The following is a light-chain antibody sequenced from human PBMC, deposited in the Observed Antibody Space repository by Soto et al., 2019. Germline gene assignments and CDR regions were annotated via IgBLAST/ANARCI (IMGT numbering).Light chain of an antibody. J-gene: IGLJ1*01. CDR1: SSNFGAGYD. CDR3: QSYGSSPSANFV. V-gene: IGLV1-40*01. Sequence: QSVLTQPPSVSGAPGQRVTISCTGSSSNFGAGYDVHWYQQLPGKAPKLLIYGNDNRPSGVPERFSGSKSGTSASLAITGLRADDEADYYCQSYGSSPSANFVFGTGTKVTVL. CDR2: GND.